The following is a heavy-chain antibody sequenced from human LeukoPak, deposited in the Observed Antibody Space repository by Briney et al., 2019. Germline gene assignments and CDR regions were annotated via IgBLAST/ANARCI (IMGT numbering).Heavy chain of an antibody. CDR2: ISGSGGST. J-gene: IGHJ6*04. D-gene: IGHD2-2*01. CDR1: GFTFSSYA. V-gene: IGHV3-23*01. Sequence: GGSLRLSCAASGFTFSSYAMSWVRQAPGKVLEWVSAISGSGGSTYYADSVKGRFTISRDNSKNTLYLQMNSLRAEDTAVYYCAKGKGVVPASKLSLFVWGKGTTVTVSS. CDR3: AKGKGVVPASKLSLFV.